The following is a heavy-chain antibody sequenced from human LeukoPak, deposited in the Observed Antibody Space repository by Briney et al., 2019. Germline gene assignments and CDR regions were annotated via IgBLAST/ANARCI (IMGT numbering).Heavy chain of an antibody. V-gene: IGHV4-39*07. Sequence: PSETLSLTCTVSGGSISSSSYYWGWIRQPPGKGLEWIGSIYYSGSTYYNPSLKSRVTISVDTSKNQFSLKLSSVTAADTAVYYCARGLARGVMRGEIDYWGQGTLVTVSS. CDR3: ARGLARGVMRGEIDY. D-gene: IGHD3-10*01. CDR2: IYYSGST. J-gene: IGHJ4*02. CDR1: GGSISSSSYY.